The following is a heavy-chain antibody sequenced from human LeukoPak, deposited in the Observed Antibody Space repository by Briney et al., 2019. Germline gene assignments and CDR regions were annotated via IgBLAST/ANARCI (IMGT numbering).Heavy chain of an antibody. CDR2: IFYSGST. CDR1: GGSISGYY. J-gene: IGHJ5*02. D-gene: IGHD5-18*01. CDR3: ARVGLGYRYDNWFDP. Sequence: SETLSLTCTVSGGSISGYYWSWIRQPPGKGLEWIGYIFYSGSTNYNPSLKSRVTISVDTSKNQFSLKLSSVTAADTAVYYCARVGLGYRYDNWFDPWGQGTLVTVSS. V-gene: IGHV4-59*01.